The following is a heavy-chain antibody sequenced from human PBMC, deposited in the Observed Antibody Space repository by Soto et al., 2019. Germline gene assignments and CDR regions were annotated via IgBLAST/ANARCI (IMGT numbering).Heavy chain of an antibody. Sequence: PGGSLRLSCAAAGCTFISYAMSWVSQAPGKGLEWVSAISGSGGSTYYADSVKGRFTISRDNSKNTLYLQMNSLRAEDTAVYYCAKLRADIVVVPAAIDYYMDVWGKGTTVTAP. J-gene: IGHJ6*03. CDR1: GCTFISYA. CDR3: AKLRADIVVVPAAIDYYMDV. D-gene: IGHD2-2*01. CDR2: ISGSGGST. V-gene: IGHV3-23*01.